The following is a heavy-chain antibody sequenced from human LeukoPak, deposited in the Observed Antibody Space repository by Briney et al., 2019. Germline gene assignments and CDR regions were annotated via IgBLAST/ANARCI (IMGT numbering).Heavy chain of an antibody. J-gene: IGHJ4*02. D-gene: IGHD4-23*01. CDR2: IKQDGSQK. V-gene: IGHV3-7*05. Sequence: GGSPRLSCAASGFTFSSFSMSWVRQAPGKGLEWVANIKQDGSQKFYLDSVKGRFTISRDNAKNSLYLEMDSLRADDTAVYYCVRDRRDTVLSPADYWGQGTLVTVSS. CDR3: VRDRRDTVLSPADY. CDR1: GFTFSSFS.